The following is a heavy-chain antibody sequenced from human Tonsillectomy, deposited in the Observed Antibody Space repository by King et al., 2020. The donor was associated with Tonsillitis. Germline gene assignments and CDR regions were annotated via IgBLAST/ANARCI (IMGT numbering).Heavy chain of an antibody. V-gene: IGHV4-34*01. CDR2: INHSGST. D-gene: IGHD3-22*01. Sequence: VQLQQWGAGLLKPSETLSLTCAVYGGSFSGYYWSWIRQPPGKGLEWIGEINHSGSTNYNPSLKSRVTVSVDTSKNQFSLKLSSVTAADTAVYYCAKGSPLQPYYYDSSGYYYGGIPDEARFDPWGQGTLVTVSS. CDR3: AKGSPLQPYYYDSSGYYYGGIPDEARFDP. CDR1: GGSFSGYY. J-gene: IGHJ5*02.